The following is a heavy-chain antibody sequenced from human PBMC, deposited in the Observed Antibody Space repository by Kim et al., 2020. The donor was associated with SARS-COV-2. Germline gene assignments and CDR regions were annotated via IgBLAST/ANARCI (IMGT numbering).Heavy chain of an antibody. CDR3: AKNSGWYA. D-gene: IGHD6-19*01. CDR2: GSTT. V-gene: IGHV3-23*01. Sequence: GSTTSYTDSVRGRLTSSRANSMNTLYLQMNSLRAEDTGVYYCAKNSGWYAWGQGTLVTVSS. J-gene: IGHJ5*02.